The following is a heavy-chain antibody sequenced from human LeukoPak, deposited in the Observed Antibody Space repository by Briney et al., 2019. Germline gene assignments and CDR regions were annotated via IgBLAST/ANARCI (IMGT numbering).Heavy chain of an antibody. D-gene: IGHD3-10*01. Sequence: GGSLRLSCAASGFTFSSYGMHWVRQAPGKGLEWVAVIWYDGSNKYYADPVKGRFTISRDNSKNTLYLQMNSLRAEDTAVYYCAKGPHYGSEFDYWGQGTLVTVSS. CDR1: GFTFSSYG. CDR2: IWYDGSNK. V-gene: IGHV3-33*06. J-gene: IGHJ4*02. CDR3: AKGPHYGSEFDY.